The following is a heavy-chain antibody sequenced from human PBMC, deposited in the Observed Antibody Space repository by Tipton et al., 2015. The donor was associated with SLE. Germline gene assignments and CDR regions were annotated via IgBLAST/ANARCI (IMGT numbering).Heavy chain of an antibody. J-gene: IGHJ6*03. V-gene: IGHV3-7*01. CDR3: ARMSAYSVRAVTTYYYYYMDV. D-gene: IGHD3-10*01. Sequence: GSLRLSCIVSGFAFSNNWMAWVRQAPGKGLEWVAHIREDGSEKYYVDPVKGRFTFSRDNAKNSLYLQMNSLRVEDTAVYYCARMSAYSVRAVTTYYYYYMDVWGKGTTVTVSS. CDR2: IREDGSEK. CDR1: GFAFSNNW.